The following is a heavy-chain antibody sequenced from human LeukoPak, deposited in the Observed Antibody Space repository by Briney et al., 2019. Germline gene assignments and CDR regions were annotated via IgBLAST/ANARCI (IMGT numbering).Heavy chain of an antibody. V-gene: IGHV3-73*01. CDR1: GFDFSGFY. CDR2: IRSKPSSYTT. CDR3: VREYCSSPSCYLLEKRVDFDY. J-gene: IGHJ4*02. Sequence: GGSLRLSCAASGFDFSGFYMHWVRQASGRGLEWVGLIRSKPSSYTTVYAASAKGRFTISRDDSKNTAYLQMNSLKAEDTGVYYCVREYCSSPSCYLLEKRVDFDYWGQGTLVTVSS. D-gene: IGHD2-2*01.